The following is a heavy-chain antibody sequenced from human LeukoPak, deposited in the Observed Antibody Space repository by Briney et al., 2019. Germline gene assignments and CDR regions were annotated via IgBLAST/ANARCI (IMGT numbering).Heavy chain of an antibody. Sequence: QPGGSLRLSCAASGFTFSSYAMHWVRQAPGKGLEWVAVISYDGSNKYYADSVKGRFTISRDNSKNTLYLQMNSLRTEDTAVYYCAKGYQLLLTDYWGQGTLVTVSS. CDR3: AKGYQLLLTDY. V-gene: IGHV3-30*04. CDR1: GFTFSSYA. CDR2: ISYDGSNK. D-gene: IGHD2-2*01. J-gene: IGHJ4*02.